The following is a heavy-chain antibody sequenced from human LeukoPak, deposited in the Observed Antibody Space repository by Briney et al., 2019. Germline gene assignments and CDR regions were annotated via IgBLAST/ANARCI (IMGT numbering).Heavy chain of an antibody. CDR3: ARVEYYGSGTYSPIDY. J-gene: IGHJ4*02. D-gene: IGHD3-10*01. Sequence: GGSLRLSCAASGFTFSSYTMNWVRQAPGKGLEWVSSISPISDYIYYADSVEGRFTISRDNAKNSLHLQMNSLGAEDTAVYYCARVEYYGSGTYSPIDYWGQGTLVTVSS. CDR2: ISPISDYI. V-gene: IGHV3-21*01. CDR1: GFTFSSYT.